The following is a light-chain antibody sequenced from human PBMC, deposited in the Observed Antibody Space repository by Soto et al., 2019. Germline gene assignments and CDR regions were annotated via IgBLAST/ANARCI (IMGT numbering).Light chain of an antibody. CDR1: QSVSSE. Sequence: TTSPATXSFIWSERPTSSCRASQSVSSELAWYQKKPGKATXLXXXDAYKRDTGIPDRLSGTGSGTALTLTTRSREVEDFEVYYCQQSRNGHRITFGDGTRLEI. CDR2: DAY. J-gene: IGKJ5*01. CDR3: QQSRNGHRIT. V-gene: IGKV3-11*01.